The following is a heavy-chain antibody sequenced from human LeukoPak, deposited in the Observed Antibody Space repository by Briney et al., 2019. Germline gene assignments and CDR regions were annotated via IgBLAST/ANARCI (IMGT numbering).Heavy chain of an antibody. Sequence: ASVKVSCKASGYTFTSYGISWVRQAPGQGLEWMGGIIPIFGTANYAQKFQGRVTITADKSTSTAYMELSSLRSEDTAVYYCARGYIVVVPAATSTGSSGFDPWGQGTLVTVSS. D-gene: IGHD2-2*01. CDR1: GYTFTSYG. CDR2: IIPIFGTA. CDR3: ARGYIVVVPAATSTGSSGFDP. J-gene: IGHJ5*02. V-gene: IGHV1-69*06.